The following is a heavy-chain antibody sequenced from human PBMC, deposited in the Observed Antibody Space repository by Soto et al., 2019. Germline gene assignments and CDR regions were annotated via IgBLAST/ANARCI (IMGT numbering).Heavy chain of an antibody. J-gene: IGHJ4*02. V-gene: IGHV1-46*01. D-gene: IGHD5-18*01. CDR3: ARALPRASGYSYGALDY. CDR2: FNPSGTST. CDR1: GYTFTNYY. Sequence: QVQLVQSGAEVKKPGASVKVSCKASGYTFTNYYMHWVRQAPGQGLEWMGIFNPSGTSTTYAQKCQGRVTMTRDTSTSTSYMELNSLRSDDTAVYYCARALPRASGYSYGALDYWGQGTLVTVSS.